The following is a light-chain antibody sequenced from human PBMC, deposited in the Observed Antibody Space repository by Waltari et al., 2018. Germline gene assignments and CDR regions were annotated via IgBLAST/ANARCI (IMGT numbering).Light chain of an antibody. CDR3: QQYFSIPYT. CDR2: WAS. CDR1: QNLLYSINNKNY. Sequence: DIVMTQSPDSLQVSRGERATITCKSSQNLLYSINNKNYLAWYQQKPGHSPRRLFYWASIRDSGVPDRFSGSWSGTEFTLTISSLQASDVAVYFCQQYFSIPYTFGPGTKVDIK. J-gene: IGKJ3*01. V-gene: IGKV4-1*01.